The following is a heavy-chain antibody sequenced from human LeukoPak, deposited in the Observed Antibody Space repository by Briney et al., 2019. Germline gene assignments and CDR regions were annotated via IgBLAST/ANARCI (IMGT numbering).Heavy chain of an antibody. CDR3: YGWGSYYWDDAFDI. D-gene: IGHD3-10*01. CDR2: MNPNSSNT. CDR1: GYTFTSYD. Sequence: ASLKVSCKASGYTFTSYDINWVRQATGQGLEWMGWMNPNSSNTGYAQKVQGRVAMTRNTSISTAYMELSSLRSEDPVVYYCYGWGSYYWDDAFDIWGQGTMVTVSS. J-gene: IGHJ3*02. V-gene: IGHV1-8*01.